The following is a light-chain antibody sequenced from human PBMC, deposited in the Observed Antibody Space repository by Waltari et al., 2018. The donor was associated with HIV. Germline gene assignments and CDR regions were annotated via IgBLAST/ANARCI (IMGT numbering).Light chain of an antibody. CDR1: TSAFGLYNF. V-gene: IGLV2-14*01. CDR2: EVF. J-gene: IGLJ2*01. CDR3: ASFTSNYTLI. Sequence: QSTLTPPASASGSPGQSITISCTGATSAFGLYNFISWYQQHPGGVPKVIIYEVFSRPSGISSRFSGSRSANTASLSISWLQPEDEADYYCASFTSNYTLIFGGGTKVTVL.